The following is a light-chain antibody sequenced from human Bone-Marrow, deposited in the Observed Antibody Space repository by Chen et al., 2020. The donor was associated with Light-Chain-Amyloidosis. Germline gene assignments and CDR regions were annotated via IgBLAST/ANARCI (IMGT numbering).Light chain of an antibody. V-gene: IGLV2-8*01. J-gene: IGLJ3*02. CDR2: EVI. CDR3: CSYAGDSWV. Sequence: QSALTQPPYASGSPGQSVTISCTGPNSDVGRSDYVSWYQQHPGKAPIFSIYEVIKRSSGVPARFSGSKSGNTASLTVSGLQAEDEADYDCCSYAGDSWVFGGGTKLTVL. CDR1: NSDVGRSDY.